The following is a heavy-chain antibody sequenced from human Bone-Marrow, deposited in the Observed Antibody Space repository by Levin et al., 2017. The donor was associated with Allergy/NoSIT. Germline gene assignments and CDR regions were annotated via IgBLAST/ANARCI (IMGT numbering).Heavy chain of an antibody. CDR3: ARSVEKGSIWGSFDY. J-gene: IGHJ4*02. Sequence: GGSLRLSCVASGITVGNNYMSWVRQAPGKGLEWVSHIYSRGVTRYADSVKGRFTMSRDTSKNTVYLQMNSPRAEDTAVYYCARSVEKGSIWGSFDYWGQGMLVTVSS. CDR1: GITVGNNY. CDR2: IYSRGVT. V-gene: IGHV3-53*01. D-gene: IGHD3-16*01.